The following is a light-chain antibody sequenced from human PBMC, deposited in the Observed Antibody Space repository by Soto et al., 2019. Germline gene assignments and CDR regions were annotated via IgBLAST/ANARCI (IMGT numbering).Light chain of an antibody. V-gene: IGKV3-15*01. Sequence: EIVMTQSPATLSVSPGERDTLSCRASQTVGSNLAWYQQKPGQVPRLLIYGASTRATGIPARFSGSGSGPEFTLTISSLQSEDFAVYYCQQYNNWPRTFGQGTKVEIK. J-gene: IGKJ1*01. CDR1: QTVGSN. CDR2: GAS. CDR3: QQYNNWPRT.